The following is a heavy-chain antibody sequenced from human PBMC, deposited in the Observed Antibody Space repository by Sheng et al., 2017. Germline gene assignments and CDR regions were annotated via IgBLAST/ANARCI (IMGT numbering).Heavy chain of an antibody. J-gene: IGHJ4*02. D-gene: IGHD1-1*01. CDR1: GGSISSGSYY. Sequence: QVQLQESGPGLVKPSQTLSLTCTVSGGSISSGSYYWSWIRQPAGKGLEWIGRIYTSGSTNYNPSLKSRVTISVDTSKNQFSLKLSSVTAADTAVYYCAREGVQQPLVDYWGQGTLVTVSS. V-gene: IGHV4-61*02. CDR2: IYTSGST. CDR3: AREGVQQPLVDY.